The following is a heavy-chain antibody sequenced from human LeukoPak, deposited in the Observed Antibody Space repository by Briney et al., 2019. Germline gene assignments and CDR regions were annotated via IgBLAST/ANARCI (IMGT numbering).Heavy chain of an antibody. V-gene: IGHV4-59*01. D-gene: IGHD3-16*01. CDR3: ARGSGIRYGYWGD. CDR2: TYYSGST. CDR1: GGSIRNYY. J-gene: IGHJ4*02. Sequence: SETLSLTCNVSGGSIRNYYWSWIRQSPGKGLEWIGYTYYSGSTSYNPSLKSRVTISVDTSKNQFSLKLSYVTAPDTAVYYCARGSGIRYGYWGDWGQGTLVTVSS.